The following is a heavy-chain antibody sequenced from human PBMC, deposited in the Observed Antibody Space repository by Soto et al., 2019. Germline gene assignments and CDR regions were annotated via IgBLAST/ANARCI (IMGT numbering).Heavy chain of an antibody. CDR3: THSWTFYYDNSV. Sequence: EEHLVESGGGLVKPGGSLRLSCAASGFNLNLAWMNWVRQAPGKGLEWVGRIKSRGSGGTTDYPSPVKGRFTISRDDSKNTLYLEKNSLKIEDTAVYYCTHSWTFYYDNSVWGQGTMVTVSS. CDR1: GFNLNLAW. V-gene: IGHV3-15*07. J-gene: IGHJ3*01. CDR2: IKSRGSGGTT. D-gene: IGHD3-22*01.